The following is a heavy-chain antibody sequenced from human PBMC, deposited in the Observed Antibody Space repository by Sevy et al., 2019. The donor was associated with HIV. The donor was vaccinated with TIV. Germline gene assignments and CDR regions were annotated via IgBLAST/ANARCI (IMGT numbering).Heavy chain of an antibody. Sequence: GGSLRLSCAASGFTFSSYSMNWVRQAPGKGLEWVSYISSSSSTIYYADSVKGRFTISRDNANNSLYLQMNSLRDEDTAVYYCARDLDPYYYYGMDVWGQGTTVTVSS. CDR2: ISSSSSTI. CDR1: GFTFSSYS. CDR3: ARDLDPYYYYGMDV. J-gene: IGHJ6*02. V-gene: IGHV3-48*02.